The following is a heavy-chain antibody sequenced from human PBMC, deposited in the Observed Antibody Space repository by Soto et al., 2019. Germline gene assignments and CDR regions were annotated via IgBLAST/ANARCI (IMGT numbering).Heavy chain of an antibody. D-gene: IGHD6-6*01. CDR2: ISYDGSNK. J-gene: IGHJ6*02. Sequence: GGSLRLSCAASGFTFSSYGMHWVRQAPGKGLGWGAVISYDGSNKYYADSVKGRFTISRDNSKNTLYLQMNSLRAEDTAVYYCAKEVIAARPPLFYGMDVWGQGTTVTVSS. CDR3: AKEVIAARPPLFYGMDV. V-gene: IGHV3-30*18. CDR1: GFTFSSYG.